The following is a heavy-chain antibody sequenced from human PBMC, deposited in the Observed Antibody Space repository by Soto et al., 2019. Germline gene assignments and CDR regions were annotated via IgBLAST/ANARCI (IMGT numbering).Heavy chain of an antibody. CDR3: VSEPSGYSGYDFWFDP. CDR2: IIPILGIA. CDR1: GGTFSSYT. J-gene: IGHJ5*02. D-gene: IGHD5-12*01. V-gene: IGHV1-69*02. Sequence: GASVKVSCKASGGTFSSYTISWVRQAPGQGLEWMGRIIPILGIANYVQKFQGRVTITADKSTSTAYMELSSLRSEDTAVYYCVSEPSGYSGYDFWFDPWGQGTLVTVSS.